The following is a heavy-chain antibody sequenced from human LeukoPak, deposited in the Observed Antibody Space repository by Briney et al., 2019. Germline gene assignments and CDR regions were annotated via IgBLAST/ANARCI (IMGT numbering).Heavy chain of an antibody. J-gene: IGHJ4*02. CDR1: GGSISSYY. V-gene: IGHV4-59*08. D-gene: IGHD5-18*01. CDR2: IYYSGST. CDR3: ARHMGLGYSYGYPYFDY. Sequence: SETLSLTCTVSGGSISSYYWSWIRQPPGKGLEWIGYIYYSGSTSYNPSLKSRVTISVDTSKNQFSLKLSSVTAADTAVYYCARHMGLGYSYGYPYFDYWGQGTLVTVSS.